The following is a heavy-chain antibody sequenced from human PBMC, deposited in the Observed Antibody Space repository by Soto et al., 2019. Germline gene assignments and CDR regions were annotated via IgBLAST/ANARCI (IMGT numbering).Heavy chain of an antibody. CDR1: GFTFSNAW. D-gene: IGHD1-7*01. Sequence: GGSLRLSCAASGFTFSNAWMSWVRQAPGKGLEWVGRIKSKTDGGTTDYAAPVKGRFTISRDDSKNTLYLQMNSLKTEDTAVYYCTTIMWNYRNAFDIWGQGTMVTVSS. V-gene: IGHV3-15*01. CDR2: IKSKTDGGTT. CDR3: TTIMWNYRNAFDI. J-gene: IGHJ3*02.